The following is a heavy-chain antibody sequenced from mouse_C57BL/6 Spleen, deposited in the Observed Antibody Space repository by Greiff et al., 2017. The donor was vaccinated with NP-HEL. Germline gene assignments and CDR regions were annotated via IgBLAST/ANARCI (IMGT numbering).Heavy chain of an antibody. CDR2: IYPGDGDT. CDR1: GYAFSSSW. D-gene: IGHD2-5*01. V-gene: IGHV1-82*01. CDR3: ARRSSYYSNGGAMDY. J-gene: IGHJ4*01. Sequence: QVQLQQSGPELVKPGASVKISCKASGYAFSSSWMNWVKQRPGKGLEWIGRIYPGDGDTNYNGKFKGKATLTADKSSSTAYMQLSSLTSEDSAVYFCARRSSYYSNGGAMDYWGQGTSVTVSS.